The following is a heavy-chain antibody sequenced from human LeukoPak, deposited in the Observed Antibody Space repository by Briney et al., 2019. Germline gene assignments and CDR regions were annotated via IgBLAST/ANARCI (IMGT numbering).Heavy chain of an antibody. CDR2: ISSGSTI. V-gene: IGHV3-48*03. Sequence: GGSLRLSCAASGFTFSSYEMNWVRQAPGKGLEWVSYISSGSTIYDADSVRGRFTISRDNAKNSLYLQMNSLRAEDTAVYYCAIESIAVAGAPFDYWGQGTLVTVSS. CDR3: AIESIAVAGAPFDY. D-gene: IGHD6-19*01. CDR1: GFTFSSYE. J-gene: IGHJ4*02.